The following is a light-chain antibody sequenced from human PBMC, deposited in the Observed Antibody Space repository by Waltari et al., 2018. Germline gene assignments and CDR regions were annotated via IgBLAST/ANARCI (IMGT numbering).Light chain of an antibody. CDR3: QQHNSYPLT. CDR2: AAS. J-gene: IGKJ4*01. V-gene: IGKV1-9*01. CDR1: QDINNY. Sequence: DIQLTQSPSLLSASAGDRVTITCRASQDINNYLVWYRQKPGKAPNFLISAASTLQSGVPSRFGGSGSGTDFTLTITSLQPEDFATYYCQQHNSYPLTFGGGTKVEIK.